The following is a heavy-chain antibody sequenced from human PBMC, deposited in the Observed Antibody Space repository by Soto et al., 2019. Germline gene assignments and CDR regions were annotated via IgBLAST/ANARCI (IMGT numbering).Heavy chain of an antibody. CDR2: MNPNSGNG. CDR3: ARMATSGTLNWFDP. J-gene: IGHJ5*02. Sequence: ASVKVSCKASGYAFTNNDISWVRQATGQGLEWMGWMNPNSGNGGYAQKFQGRVTMTRDTSTSTAYMELSSLASDDTAIYYCARMATSGTLNWFDPWGQGTLVTVSS. V-gene: IGHV1-8*01. CDR1: GYAFTNND.